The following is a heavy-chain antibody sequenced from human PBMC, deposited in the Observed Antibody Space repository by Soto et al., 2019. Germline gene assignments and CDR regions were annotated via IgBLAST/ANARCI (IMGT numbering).Heavy chain of an antibody. V-gene: IGHV3-23*01. Sequence: PGGSLRLSCAASGFIFTNYAMNWVRQAPGKGLEWVSVIGGRGNSAYYADSVQGRFTISRDNSKNTLSLQMSSLTAGDTATYYCVREGRGSFDFWGRGTMVTVSS. D-gene: IGHD5-12*01. J-gene: IGHJ3*01. CDR3: VREGRGSFDF. CDR1: GFIFTNYA. CDR2: IGGRGNSA.